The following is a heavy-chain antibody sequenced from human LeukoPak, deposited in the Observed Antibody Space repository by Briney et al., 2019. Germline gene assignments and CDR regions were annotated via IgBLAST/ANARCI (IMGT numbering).Heavy chain of an antibody. CDR1: GFTFSSYW. CDR2: IKQDGSEK. V-gene: IGHV3-7*01. CDR3: ARNRRPLAGGWYRYYYYMDV. J-gene: IGHJ6*03. Sequence: GGSLRLSCAASGFTFSSYWMSWVRQAPGKGLEWVTNIKQDGSEKYYVDSVKGRFTISRHNAKNSLYLQMNSLRAEDTAVYYCARNRRPLAGGWYRYYYYMDVWGKGTTVTVSS. D-gene: IGHD6-19*01.